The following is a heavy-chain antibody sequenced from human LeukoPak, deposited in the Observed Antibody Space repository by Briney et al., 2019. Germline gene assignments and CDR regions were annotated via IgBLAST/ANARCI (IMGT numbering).Heavy chain of an antibody. CDR2: INPNSGGT. J-gene: IGHJ5*02. Sequence: ASVKVSCKASGYTFTGYYTHWVRQAPGQGLEWMGWINPNSGGTNYAQKFQGRVTMTRDTSISTAYMELSRLRSDDTAVYYCARRGQVWFGESRNWFDPWGQGTLVTVSS. V-gene: IGHV1-2*02. D-gene: IGHD3-10*01. CDR3: ARRGQVWFGESRNWFDP. CDR1: GYTFTGYY.